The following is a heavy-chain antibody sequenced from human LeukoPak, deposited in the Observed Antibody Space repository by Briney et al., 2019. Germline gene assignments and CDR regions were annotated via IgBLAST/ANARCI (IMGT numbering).Heavy chain of an antibody. CDR2: ISSSGSTI. V-gene: IGHV3-48*03. D-gene: IGHD3-22*01. CDR3: ARDSWLDDSSGYYYVNAFDI. CDR1: GFTFSSYE. J-gene: IGHJ3*02. Sequence: GGSLRLSCAASGFTFSSYEMNWVRQAPGKGLEWVSYISSSGSTIYYADSVKGRFTISRDNAKNSLYLQMNSLRAEDTAVYYCARDSWLDDSSGYYYVNAFDIWGQGTMVTVSS.